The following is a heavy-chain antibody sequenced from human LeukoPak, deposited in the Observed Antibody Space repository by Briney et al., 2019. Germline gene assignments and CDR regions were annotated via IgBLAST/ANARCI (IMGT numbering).Heavy chain of an antibody. Sequence: SETLSLTCTVSGGSISSYYWSWIRQPPGKGLEWIGYIYYSGSTNYNPSLKSRVTISVDTSKNQFSLKLSSVTAADTAVYYCARGSMTTVVIGAEYFQHWGQGTLVTVSS. V-gene: IGHV4-59*12. CDR3: ARGSMTTVVIGAEYFQH. D-gene: IGHD4-23*01. CDR1: GGSISSYY. J-gene: IGHJ1*01. CDR2: IYYSGST.